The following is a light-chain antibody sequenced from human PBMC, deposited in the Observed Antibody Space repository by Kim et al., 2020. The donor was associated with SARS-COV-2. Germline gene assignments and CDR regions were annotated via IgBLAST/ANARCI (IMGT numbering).Light chain of an antibody. J-gene: IGKJ1*01. V-gene: IGKV3-20*01. CDR2: GAS. Sequence: EIVLTQSPGTLSLSPGESATLVCRASQSVPNNYLAWYQQRPDQAPRLLIYGASNRATGIADRFSGSASGTDFTLTINRLEPGDFAFYHCQQYGDSPSTFGQGTKVDIK. CDR1: QSVPNNY. CDR3: QQYGDSPST.